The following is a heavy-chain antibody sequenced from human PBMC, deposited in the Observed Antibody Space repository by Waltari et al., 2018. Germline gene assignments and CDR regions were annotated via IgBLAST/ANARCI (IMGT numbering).Heavy chain of an antibody. CDR1: GCTFRSYA. D-gene: IGHD4-17*01. V-gene: IGHV1-69*12. Sequence: QVQLVQSGAEVKKPGSAVTGCCQASGCTFRSYALSWERQATVQGLEWMGGIIPVFGTANYAQKFQGRFTITADESTITSYMELSSLRSEDTAVYYCASGAMDYAPPSYYYGMDVWGQGTTVTVSS. CDR3: ASGAMDYAPPSYYYGMDV. J-gene: IGHJ6*02. CDR2: IIPVFGTA.